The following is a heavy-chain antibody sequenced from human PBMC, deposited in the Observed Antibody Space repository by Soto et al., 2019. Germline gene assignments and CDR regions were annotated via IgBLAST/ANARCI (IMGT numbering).Heavy chain of an antibody. CDR3: ARGYQLLLVPAYSSGGGYFDY. Sequence: QVQLVESGGGVVQPGRSLRLSCAASGFTFSSYAMHWVRQAPGKGLEWVAVISYDGSNKYYADSVKGRFTISRDNSKNTLYLQMNSLRAEDTAVYYCARGYQLLLVPAYSSGGGYFDYWGQGTLVTVSS. V-gene: IGHV3-30-3*01. CDR1: GFTFSSYA. D-gene: IGHD2-2*01. CDR2: ISYDGSNK. J-gene: IGHJ4*02.